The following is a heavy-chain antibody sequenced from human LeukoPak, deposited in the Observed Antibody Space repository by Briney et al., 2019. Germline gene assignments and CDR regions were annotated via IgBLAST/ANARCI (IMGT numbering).Heavy chain of an antibody. CDR1: GFTFSSYG. CDR3: ARDERPNAFDI. J-gene: IGHJ3*02. V-gene: IGHV3-48*04. Sequence: PGRSLRLSCAASGFTFSSYGMHWVRQAPGRGLEWVSYISSTGTTIYYADSVKGRFTISRDNTKNSLYLQMNSLRAEDTAVYYCARDERPNAFDIWGQGTMVTVSS. CDR2: ISSTGTTI.